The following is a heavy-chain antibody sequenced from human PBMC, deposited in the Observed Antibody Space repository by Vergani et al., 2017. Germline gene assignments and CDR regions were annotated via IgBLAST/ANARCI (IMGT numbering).Heavy chain of an antibody. D-gene: IGHD6-19*01. CDR2: IYYSGST. CDR1: GGSISSSSYY. CDR3: ARDVGIAVAGRGGAFDI. Sequence: QLQLQESGPGLEKPSETLSLTCTVSGGSISSSSYYWGWIRQPPGKGLEWIGSIYYSGSTYYNPSLKSRVTISVDTSKNQFSLKLSSVTAADTAVYYCARDVGIAVAGRGGAFDIWGQGTMVTVSS. V-gene: IGHV4-39*07. J-gene: IGHJ3*02.